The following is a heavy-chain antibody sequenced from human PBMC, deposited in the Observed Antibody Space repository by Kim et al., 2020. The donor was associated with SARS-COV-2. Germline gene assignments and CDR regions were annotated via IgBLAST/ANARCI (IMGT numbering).Heavy chain of an antibody. D-gene: IGHD2-8*01. V-gene: IGHV4-39*01. J-gene: IGHJ4*02. CDR3: ARRTDIVLMVYDDY. Sequence: SETLSLTCTVSGGSISSSSYYWGWIRQPPGKGLEWIGSIYYSGSTYYNPSLKSRVTISVDTSKNQFSLKLSSVTAADTAVYYCARRTDIVLMVYDDYWGQGTLVTVSS. CDR2: IYYSGST. CDR1: GGSISSSSYY.